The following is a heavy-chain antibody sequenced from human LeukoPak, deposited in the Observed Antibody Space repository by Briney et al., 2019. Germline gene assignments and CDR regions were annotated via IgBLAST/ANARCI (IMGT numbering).Heavy chain of an antibody. CDR1: GFTFSSYA. D-gene: IGHD3-10*01. CDR2: ISGSGGST. CDR3: ARDRKLLWFGELAG. Sequence: GGSLRLSCAASGFTFSSYAMSWVRQAPGKGLEWVSAISGSGGSTYYADSVKGRFTISRDDSKNTLYLQMNSLRAEDTAVYYCARDRKLLWFGELAGWGQGTLVTVSS. V-gene: IGHV3-23*01. J-gene: IGHJ4*02.